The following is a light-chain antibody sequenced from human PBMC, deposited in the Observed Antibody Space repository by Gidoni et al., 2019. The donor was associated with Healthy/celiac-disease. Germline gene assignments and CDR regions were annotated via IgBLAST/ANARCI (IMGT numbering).Light chain of an antibody. CDR2: GKN. Sequence: SSELTQDPAVSVALGQTVRITCQGDSLRSYYASWYQQNPGQAPVLVIYGKNNRHSGIPDRFSGSSSGNTASLTITGAQAEDEADYYCNSRDSSGNHLVFGGGTKLTVL. J-gene: IGLJ2*01. V-gene: IGLV3-19*01. CDR3: NSRDSSGNHLV. CDR1: SLRSYY.